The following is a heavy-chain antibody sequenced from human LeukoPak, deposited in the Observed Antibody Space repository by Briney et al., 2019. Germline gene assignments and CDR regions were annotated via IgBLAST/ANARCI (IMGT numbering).Heavy chain of an antibody. CDR3: ARRAYNWGAFDF. Sequence: GGSLRLSCAASGFTFSTYGMNWVRQAPGKGLEWVSTISPSGADTYYADSVKGRFTISRDISKNTLYLQMNSLRVEDTAVYYCARRAYNWGAFDFWGQGTMVTVSS. J-gene: IGHJ3*01. V-gene: IGHV3-23*01. D-gene: IGHD5-24*01. CDR1: GFTFSTYG. CDR2: ISPSGADT.